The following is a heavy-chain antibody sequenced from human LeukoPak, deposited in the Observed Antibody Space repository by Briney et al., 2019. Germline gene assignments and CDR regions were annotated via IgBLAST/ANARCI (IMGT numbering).Heavy chain of an antibody. V-gene: IGHV1-58*01. CDR2: IVVGSGNT. D-gene: IGHD3-9*01. CDR1: GFTFTSSA. J-gene: IGHJ4*02. Sequence: ASVKVSCKASGFTFTSSAVQWVRQARGQRLEWIGWIVVGSGNTNYAQKFRERVTITRDMSTSTAYMELSSLRSEDTAVYYCAALDYDILTGYYKDYYFDYWGQGTLVTVSS. CDR3: AALDYDILTGYYKDYYFDY.